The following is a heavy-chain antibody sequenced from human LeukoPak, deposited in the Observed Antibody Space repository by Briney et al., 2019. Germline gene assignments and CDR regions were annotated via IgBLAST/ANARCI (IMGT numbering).Heavy chain of an antibody. CDR1: GFTFSSYA. V-gene: IGHV3-30*04. Sequence: PGGSLRLSCAASGFTFSSYAMHWVRQAPGKGLEWVAVISYDGSNKYYADSVKGRFTISRDNSKNTLYLQMNSLRAEDTAVYYCAKGYSSSWYNSYYYYYMDVWGKGTTVTISS. J-gene: IGHJ6*03. CDR3: AKGYSSSWYNSYYYYYMDV. D-gene: IGHD6-13*01. CDR2: ISYDGSNK.